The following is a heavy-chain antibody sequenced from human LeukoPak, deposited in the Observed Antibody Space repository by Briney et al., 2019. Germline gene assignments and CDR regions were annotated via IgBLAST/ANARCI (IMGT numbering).Heavy chain of an antibody. V-gene: IGHV3-21*01. CDR2: ISSSSSYI. Sequence: GGSLRLSCAASGFTFSSYSMNWVRPAPGKGLEWVSYISSSSSYIYYADSVKGRFTISRDNAKNSLYLQMNSLRAEDTAVYYCARYYSGSFGSNDYWGQGTLVTVSS. J-gene: IGHJ4*02. CDR1: GFTFSSYS. CDR3: ARYYSGSFGSNDY. D-gene: IGHD1-26*01.